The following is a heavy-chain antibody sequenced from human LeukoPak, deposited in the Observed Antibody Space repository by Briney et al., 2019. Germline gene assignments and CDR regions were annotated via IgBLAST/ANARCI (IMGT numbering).Heavy chain of an antibody. Sequence: ASVKVSCKASGYTFTSYAMNWVRQAPGQGLEWMGWINTNTGNPTYAQGFTGRFVFSLDSSVSTAYLQISSLKAADTAVYYCARAGIPYFYCYIDVWGKGTTVTVSS. CDR2: INTNTGNP. D-gene: IGHD6-13*01. CDR1: GYTFTSYA. J-gene: IGHJ6*03. CDR3: ARAGIPYFYCYIDV. V-gene: IGHV7-4-1*02.